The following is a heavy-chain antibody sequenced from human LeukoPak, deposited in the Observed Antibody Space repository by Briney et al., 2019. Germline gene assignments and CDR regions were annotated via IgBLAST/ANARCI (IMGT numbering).Heavy chain of an antibody. CDR1: GGSIDSTNW. D-gene: IGHD3-16*02. CDR2: IHHDGRI. V-gene: IGHV4/OR15-8*01. Sequence: SETLSLTCDVSGGSIDSTNWWNWVRQPPGKGLEWIGEIHHDGRINYNPSLKSRVTLSVDKSKNQFSLRLSSVTAADTAMYYCARSHDHLWGNYPDYWGQGTLVTVSS. CDR3: ARSHDHLWGNYPDY. J-gene: IGHJ4*02.